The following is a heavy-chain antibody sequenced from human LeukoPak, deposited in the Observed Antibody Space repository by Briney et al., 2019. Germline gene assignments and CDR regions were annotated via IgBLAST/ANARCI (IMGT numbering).Heavy chain of an antibody. CDR3: ASSGMTTVTGIDY. V-gene: IGHV1-8*01. CDR1: GYTFTSYD. CDR2: MNPNSGNT. Sequence: GASVKVSCKTSGYTFTSYDINWVRQATGQGLEWMGWMNPNSGNTGYAQKFQGRVTMTRNTSISTAYMELSSLRSEDTAVYYCASSGMTTVTGIDYWGQGTLVTVSS. D-gene: IGHD4-17*01. J-gene: IGHJ4*02.